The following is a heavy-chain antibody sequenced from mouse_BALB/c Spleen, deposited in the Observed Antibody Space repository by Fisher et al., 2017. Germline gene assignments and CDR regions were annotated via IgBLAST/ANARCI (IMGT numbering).Heavy chain of an antibody. J-gene: IGHJ4*01. CDR3: AREVPYAMDY. V-gene: IGHV1-69*02. Sequence: KFKGKAILTVDKSSSTAYMQLSSLTSEDSAVYYCAREVPYAMDYWGQGTSVTVSS.